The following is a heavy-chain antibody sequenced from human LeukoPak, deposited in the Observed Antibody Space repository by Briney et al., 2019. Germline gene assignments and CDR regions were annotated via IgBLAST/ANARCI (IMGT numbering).Heavy chain of an antibody. CDR2: ISAGGVST. J-gene: IGHJ4*02. D-gene: IGHD4-17*01. CDR1: GFTFSSFA. Sequence: PGGSLRLSCAASGFTFSSFAMAWVRQAPGKGLEWVSTISAGGVSTYYADSVKGRFTISRDNAKNSLYLQMNSLRAEDTAVYYCARDGDGDYVRWGQGTLVTVSS. CDR3: ARDGDGDYVR. V-gene: IGHV3-23*01.